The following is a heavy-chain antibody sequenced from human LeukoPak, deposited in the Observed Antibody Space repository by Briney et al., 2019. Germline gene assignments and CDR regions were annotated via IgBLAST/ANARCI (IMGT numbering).Heavy chain of an antibody. CDR1: GYTFTSYG. Sequence: GASVKVSCKASGYTFTSYGISCVRQAPGQGLEWMGWISAYNGNTNYAQKLQGRVTMTTDTSTSTAYMELRSLRSDDTAVYYCARGSVRFLEWLPFDPWGQGTLVTVSS. J-gene: IGHJ5*02. CDR2: ISAYNGNT. V-gene: IGHV1-18*01. D-gene: IGHD3-3*01. CDR3: ARGSVRFLEWLPFDP.